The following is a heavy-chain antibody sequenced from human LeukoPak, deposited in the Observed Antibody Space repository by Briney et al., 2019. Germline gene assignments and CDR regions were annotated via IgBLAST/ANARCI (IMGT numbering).Heavy chain of an antibody. D-gene: IGHD5-18*01. J-gene: IGHJ5*02. CDR2: IKQDGSEK. CDR1: GFTFSSYW. V-gene: IGHV3-7*01. Sequence: GGSLRLSCAASGFTFSSYWMSWVRQAPGKGLEWVANIKQDGSEKYYVDSVKGRFTISRDNAKNSLYLQMNSLRAEDTAVYYCARDTGYSYGYRDNWFDPWGQGALVTVSS. CDR3: ARDTGYSYGYRDNWFDP.